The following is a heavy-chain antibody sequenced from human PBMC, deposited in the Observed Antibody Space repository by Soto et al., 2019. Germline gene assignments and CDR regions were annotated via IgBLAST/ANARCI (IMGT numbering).Heavy chain of an antibody. CDR2: IYYSGST. CDR3: ARVEVVADTQSRWLAP. D-gene: IGHD2-15*01. Sequence: QVQLQESGPGLVKPSQTLSLTCTVSGGSISSGDYYWSWSRQPPGQGLEWIGYIYYSGSTYYNPSLKSTFTPSVDTSTNECSLKLGSVTAVVTAVYYCARVEVVADTQSRWLAPCGQGTMVIVS. V-gene: IGHV4-30-4*01. J-gene: IGHJ5*02. CDR1: GGSISSGDYY.